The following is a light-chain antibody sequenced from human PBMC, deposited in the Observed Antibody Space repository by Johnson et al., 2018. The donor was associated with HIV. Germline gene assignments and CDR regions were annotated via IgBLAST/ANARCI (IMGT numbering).Light chain of an antibody. CDR1: SSNVGSSF. CDR3: GTWDNGLPGGGV. V-gene: IGLV1-51*01. Sequence: QSVLTQPPSVSAAPGQTVTISCSGSSSNVGSSFVSWYRQVPGTAPKLLIYDNNKRPSGIPDRFSGSKSGASATLCITGLQTGDEGDYYCGTWDNGLPGGGVFGTGTKVTVL. CDR2: DNN. J-gene: IGLJ1*01.